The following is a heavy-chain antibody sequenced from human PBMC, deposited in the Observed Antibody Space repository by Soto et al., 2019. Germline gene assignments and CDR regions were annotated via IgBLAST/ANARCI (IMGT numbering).Heavy chain of an antibody. V-gene: IGHV1-18*01. J-gene: IGHJ4*02. CDR1: GYTFTSYG. CDR3: ARSPGGYYDSSGYYPHEGGLDY. D-gene: IGHD3-22*01. Sequence: GASVKVSCKASGYTFTSYGISWVRQAPGQGLEWMGWISAYNGNTNYAQKLQGRVTMTTDTSTSTAYMELRSLRSDDTAVYYCARSPGGYYDSSGYYPHEGGLDYWGQGTLVTVSS. CDR2: ISAYNGNT.